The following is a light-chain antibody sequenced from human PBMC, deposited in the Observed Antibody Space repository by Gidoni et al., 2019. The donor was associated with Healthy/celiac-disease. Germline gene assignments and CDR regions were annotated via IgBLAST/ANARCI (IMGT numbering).Light chain of an antibody. V-gene: IGLV2-14*03. CDR1: SSDVGGYNY. Sequence: QSALTQPASASGSPGQSITISCTGTSSDVGGYNYVSWYQQHPGKAPKLLIYDVSNRPSVVSNRFSGSKSGNTASLTISGLQAEDEADYYCSSYTSSSRVFGGGTKLTVL. CDR2: DVS. CDR3: SSYTSSSRV. J-gene: IGLJ3*02.